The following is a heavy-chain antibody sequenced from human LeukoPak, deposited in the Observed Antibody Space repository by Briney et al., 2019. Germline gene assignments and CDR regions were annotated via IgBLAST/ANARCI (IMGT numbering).Heavy chain of an antibody. CDR1: GYTFTSYG. V-gene: IGHV1-18*01. D-gene: IGHD3-22*01. CDR2: ISAYNGNT. Sequence: ASVKVSCKASGYTFTSYGISWVRRAPGQGLEWMGWISAYNGNTNYAQKLQGRVTMTTDTSTSTAYMELRSLRSDDTAVYYCARNYDSSGYSYYYYYGMDVWGQGTTVTVSS. CDR3: ARNYDSSGYSYYYYYGMDV. J-gene: IGHJ6*02.